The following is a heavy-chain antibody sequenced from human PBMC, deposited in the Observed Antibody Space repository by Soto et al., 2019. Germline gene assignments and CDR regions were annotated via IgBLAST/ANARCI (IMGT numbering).Heavy chain of an antibody. CDR3: VRDESEIGGFDP. Sequence: QVQLVQSGAEVKKPGSSVKVSCKASGGTFSSYTISWVRQAPGQGLEWMGRIIPILGIANYAQKFQGRVTITADKSTSTAYMELSSLRSEDTAVYYCVRDESEIGGFDPWGQGTLVTVSS. CDR1: GGTFSSYT. CDR2: IIPILGIA. J-gene: IGHJ5*02. D-gene: IGHD3-10*01. V-gene: IGHV1-69*08.